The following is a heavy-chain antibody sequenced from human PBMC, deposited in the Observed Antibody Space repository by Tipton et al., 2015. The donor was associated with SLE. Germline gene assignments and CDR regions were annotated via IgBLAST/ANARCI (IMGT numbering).Heavy chain of an antibody. CDR1: GGSISSYY. CDR2: IYYSAST. J-gene: IGHJ4*02. CDR3: ARTSYDFRSGYYFDY. D-gene: IGHD3-3*01. V-gene: IGHV4-59*01. Sequence: TLSLTCTVSGGSISSYYWSWIRQPPGKGLEWIGYIYYSASTNYNPSLKSRVTISVDTSKNQFSLKLSSVTAADTAVYYCARTSYDFRSGYYFDYWGQGTLVTVSS.